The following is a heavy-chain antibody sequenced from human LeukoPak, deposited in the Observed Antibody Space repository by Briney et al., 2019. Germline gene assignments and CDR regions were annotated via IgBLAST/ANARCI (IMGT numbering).Heavy chain of an antibody. CDR1: GGSFSGYY. D-gene: IGHD3-16*02. V-gene: IGHV4-34*01. CDR3: ARFSYDYVWGSYRLGYFDY. J-gene: IGHJ4*02. CDR2: INHSGST. Sequence: SETLSLTCAVYGGSFSGYYWSWIRQPPGEGLEWIGEINHSGSTNYNPSLKSRVTISVDTSKNQFSLKLSSVTAADTAVYYCARFSYDYVWGSYRLGYFDYWGQGTLVTVSS.